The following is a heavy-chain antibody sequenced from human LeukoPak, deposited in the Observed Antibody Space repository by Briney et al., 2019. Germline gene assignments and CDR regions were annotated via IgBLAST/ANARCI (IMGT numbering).Heavy chain of an antibody. CDR2: ISGSGGST. CDR3: ARAGPYWPRAFETCFDY. CDR1: GFTFSSYA. D-gene: IGHD2-8*02. V-gene: IGHV3-23*01. J-gene: IGHJ4*02. Sequence: GGSLRLSCAASGFTFSSYAMSWVRQAPGKGLEWVSAISGSGGSTYYADSVKGRFTISRDNSKNTLYLQMNSLRAEDTAFYYGARAGPYWPRAFETCFDYWGQGTLVTVSS.